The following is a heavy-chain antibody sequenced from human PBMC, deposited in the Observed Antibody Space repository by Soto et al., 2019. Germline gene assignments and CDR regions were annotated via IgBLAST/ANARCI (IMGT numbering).Heavy chain of an antibody. CDR3: VRDLRDGYNHCFHH. CDR2: IKPDGSEK. Sequence: EVQLVESGGGLVQPGGSLRLSCAASGFIFNSYYMSWVRQAPGEGLEWVANIKPDGSEKYYVDSVEGRFTISRDNARNSLYPQMHSLRAEDSGVYYCVRDLRDGYNHCFHHWGQGTHVTVSS. D-gene: IGHD5-12*01. CDR1: GFIFNSYY. J-gene: IGHJ4*02. V-gene: IGHV3-7*03.